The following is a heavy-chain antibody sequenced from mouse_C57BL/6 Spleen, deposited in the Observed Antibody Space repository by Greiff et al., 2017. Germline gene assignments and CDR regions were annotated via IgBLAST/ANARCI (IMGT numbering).Heavy chain of an antibody. CDR3: AREEEPGGFAD. V-gene: IGHV5-4*01. D-gene: IGHD4-1*01. CDR1: GFTFSSYA. J-gene: IGHJ3*01. CDR2: ISDGGSYT. Sequence: EVQLVESGGGLVKPGGSLKLSCAASGFTFSSYAMSWVRQTPEKRLEWVATISDGGSYTYYPDNVKGRFTISRDNAKNNLYLQMSHLKSEDTAMYYGAREEEPGGFADWGQGTLVTVSA.